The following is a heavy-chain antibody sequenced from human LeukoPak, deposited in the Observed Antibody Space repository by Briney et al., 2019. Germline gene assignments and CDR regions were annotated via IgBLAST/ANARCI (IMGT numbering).Heavy chain of an antibody. V-gene: IGHV3-21*01. CDR2: ISSSSSYI. D-gene: IGHD3-22*01. J-gene: IGHJ4*02. CDR1: GFTFSSYG. CDR3: ARDLPLTMIVVATAGDKIGGFDY. Sequence: GGSLRLSCAASGFTFSSYGMHWVRQAPGKGLEWVSSISSSSSYIYYADSVKGRFTISRDNAKNSLYLQMNSLRAEDTAVYYCARDLPLTMIVVATAGDKIGGFDYWGQGTLVTVSS.